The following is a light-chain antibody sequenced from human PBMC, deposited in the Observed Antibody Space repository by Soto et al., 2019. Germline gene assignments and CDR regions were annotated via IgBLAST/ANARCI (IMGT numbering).Light chain of an antibody. V-gene: IGKV3-15*01. CDR3: QQYNDWPWT. J-gene: IGKJ1*01. CDR1: HSVSGT. Sequence: EIVITQSPATLSVSPGERATLSCRASHSVSGTLAWYQQKPGQAPRLLIHGASTRAPGFPARFSGSGSGTDFTLTISSLQSEDFAVYYCQQYNDWPWTFGQGTKVDIK. CDR2: GAS.